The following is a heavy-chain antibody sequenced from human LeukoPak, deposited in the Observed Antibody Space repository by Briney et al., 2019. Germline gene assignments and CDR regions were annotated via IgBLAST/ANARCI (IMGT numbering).Heavy chain of an antibody. Sequence: GGSLRLSCAASGFTLSSNYMSWVRQAPGKGLEWVSVIYSGGSTYYADSVKGRFTISRDNSKNTLYLQMNSLRAEDTAVYYCARDASQYSSSLAFDYWGQGTLVTVSS. J-gene: IGHJ4*02. D-gene: IGHD6-13*01. CDR2: IYSGGST. CDR1: GFTLSSNY. CDR3: ARDASQYSSSLAFDY. V-gene: IGHV3-53*01.